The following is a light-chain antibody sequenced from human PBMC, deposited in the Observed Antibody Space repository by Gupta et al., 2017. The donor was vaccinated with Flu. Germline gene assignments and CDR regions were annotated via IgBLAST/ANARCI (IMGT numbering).Light chain of an antibody. CDR3: CSYTSSITLVV. CDR1: SSDVGGYNY. V-gene: IGLV2-14*04. J-gene: IGLJ2*01. CDR2: DVS. Sequence: SSDVGGYNYVSWYQQHPGKAPKLMIYDVSNRPSGVSNRFSGSKSGNTASLTISGLQAEDEADYYCCSYTSSITLVVFGGGTKLTVL.